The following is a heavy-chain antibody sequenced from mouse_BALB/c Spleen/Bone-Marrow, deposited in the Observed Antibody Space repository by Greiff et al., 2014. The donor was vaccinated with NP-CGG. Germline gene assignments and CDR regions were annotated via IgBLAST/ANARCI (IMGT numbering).Heavy chain of an antibody. J-gene: IGHJ3*01. CDR3: TRVLKYGNPWLAF. CDR2: ICPGSGNT. V-gene: IGHV1S22*01. D-gene: IGHD1-3*01. Sequence: LQQSGSELVRPGASVKLSCKASGYTFTSYWMHWVKQRPGQGLEWIGTICPGSGNTNNDEKFKSKATLTVDTSSSTAYMQLSSLTSEDSAVYYCTRVLKYGNPWLAFWGQGTLVTVSA. CDR1: GYTFTSYW.